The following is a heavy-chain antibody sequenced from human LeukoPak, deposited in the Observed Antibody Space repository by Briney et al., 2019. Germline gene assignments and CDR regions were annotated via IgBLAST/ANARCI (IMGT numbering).Heavy chain of an antibody. CDR2: IRNKAYRGTT. D-gene: IGHD2-2*01. V-gene: IGHV3-49*03. CDR3: TKENIVVVPAAMKYYYYYMDA. Sequence: PGGSLRLSCTTSGFTFSDYPMSWFRQAPGKGLEWVGFIRNKAYRGTTEYAASVKGRFSISRDDSKSIAYLQMNSLKTEDTAVYFCTKENIVVVPAAMKYYYYYMDAWGKGTTVTVSS. J-gene: IGHJ6*03. CDR1: GFTFSDYP.